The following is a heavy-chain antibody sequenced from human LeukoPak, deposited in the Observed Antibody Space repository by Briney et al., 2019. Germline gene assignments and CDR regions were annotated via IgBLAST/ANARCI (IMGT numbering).Heavy chain of an antibody. J-gene: IGHJ5*02. CDR2: IYTSGST. D-gene: IGHD2-2*01. V-gene: IGHV4-61*02. CDR3: AREWDIVVVPAARWFDP. Sequence: SETLSLTCTVSGGSISSGRYYWSWIRQPAGKGLEWIGRIYTSGSTNYNPSLKSRVTISVDTSKNQFSLKLSSVTAADTAVYYCAREWDIVVVPAARWFDPWGQGTLVTVSS. CDR1: GGSISSGRYY.